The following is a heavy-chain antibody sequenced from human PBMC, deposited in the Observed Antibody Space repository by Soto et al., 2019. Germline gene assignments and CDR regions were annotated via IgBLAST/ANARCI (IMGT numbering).Heavy chain of an antibody. CDR1: GGSISSGGYY. CDR2: IYYSGST. Sequence: PSETLSLTCTVSGGSISSGGYYWSWIRQHPGKGLEWIGYIYYSGSTYYNPSLKSRVTISVDTSKNQFSLKLSSVTAADTAVYFCARGYCSSTSCLSPYRNWFDPWGQGTLVTVSS. J-gene: IGHJ5*02. CDR3: ARGYCSSTSCLSPYRNWFDP. D-gene: IGHD2-2*01. V-gene: IGHV4-31*03.